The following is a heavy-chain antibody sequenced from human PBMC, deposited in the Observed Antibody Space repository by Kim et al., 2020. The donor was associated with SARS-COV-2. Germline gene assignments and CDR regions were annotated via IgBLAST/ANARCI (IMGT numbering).Heavy chain of an antibody. V-gene: IGHV3-15*01. CDR3: TTDQLVVVVPAASGVDAFDI. D-gene: IGHD2-2*01. Sequence: GGSLRLSCAASGFTFSNAWMSWVRQAPGKGLEWVGRIKSKTDGGTTDYAAPVKGRFTISRDDSKNTLYLQMNSLKTEDTAVYYCTTDQLVVVVPAASGVDAFDIWGQGTMVTVSS. CDR2: IKSKTDGGTT. J-gene: IGHJ3*02. CDR1: GFTFSNAW.